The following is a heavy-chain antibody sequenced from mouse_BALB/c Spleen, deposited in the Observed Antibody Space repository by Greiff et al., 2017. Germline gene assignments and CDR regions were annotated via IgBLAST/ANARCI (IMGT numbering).Heavy chain of an antibody. CDR2: ISYSGST. CDR1: GYSITSDYA. Sequence: EVKLQQSGPGLVKPSQSLSLTCTVTGYSITSDYAWNWIRQFPGNKLEWMGYISYSGSTSYNPSLKSRISITRDTSKNQFFLQLNSVTTEDTATYYCARWYDVNYYAMDYWGQGTSVTVSS. D-gene: IGHD2-14*01. CDR3: ARWYDVNYYAMDY. V-gene: IGHV3-2*02. J-gene: IGHJ4*01.